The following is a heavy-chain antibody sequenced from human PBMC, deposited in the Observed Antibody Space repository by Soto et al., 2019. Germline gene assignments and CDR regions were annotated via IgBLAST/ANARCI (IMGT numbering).Heavy chain of an antibody. CDR3: ARVRYYYDSSGYYQYYFDY. J-gene: IGHJ4*02. V-gene: IGHV4-59*12. CDR1: GGSISSYY. Sequence: SETLSLTCTVSGGSISSYYWSWIRQPPGKGLEWTGYIYYSGSTNYNPSLKSRVTISVDTSKNQFSLKLRSVTAADTAVYYCARVRYYYDSSGYYQYYFDYWGQGTLVTVSS. CDR2: IYYSGST. D-gene: IGHD3-22*01.